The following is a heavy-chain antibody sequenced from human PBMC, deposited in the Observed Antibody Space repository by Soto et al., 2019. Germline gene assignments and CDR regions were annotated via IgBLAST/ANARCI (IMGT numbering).Heavy chain of an antibody. J-gene: IGHJ6*02. CDR2: IKQDGSEK. CDR3: ARFYYDSSGYLPSPYYYYYGMAV. CDR1: GFTFSSYW. V-gene: IGHV3-7*04. D-gene: IGHD3-22*01. Sequence: PGGSLRLSCAASGFTFSSYWMSWVRQAPGKGLEWVANIKQDGSEKYYVDSVKGRFTISRDNAKNSLYLQMNSLRAEDTAVYYCARFYYDSSGYLPSPYYYYYGMAVRAQRTTVTVSS.